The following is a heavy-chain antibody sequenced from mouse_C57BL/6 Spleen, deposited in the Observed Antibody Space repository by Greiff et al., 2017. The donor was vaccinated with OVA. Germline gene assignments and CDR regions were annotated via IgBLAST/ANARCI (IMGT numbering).Heavy chain of an antibody. CDR2: IYPSDSET. V-gene: IGHV1-61*01. D-gene: IGHD3-2*02. J-gene: IGHJ2*01. CDR1: GYTFTSYW. CDR3: ARSAQATPLDY. Sequence: QVHVKQPGAELVRPGSSVKLSCKASGYTFTSYWMDWVKQRPGQGLEWIGNIYPSDSETHYNQKFKDKATLTVDKSSSTAYMQLSSLTSEDSAVYYCARSAQATPLDYWGQGTTLTVSS.